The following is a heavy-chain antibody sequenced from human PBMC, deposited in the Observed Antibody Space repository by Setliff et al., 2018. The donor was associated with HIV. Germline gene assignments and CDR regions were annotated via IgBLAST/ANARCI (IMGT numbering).Heavy chain of an antibody. D-gene: IGHD3-22*01. Sequence: SETLSLTCTVSGGSISSGDYYWGWIRQPPGKGLEWIGNIYDSESTYYNPSLKSRVTSVDTSKNHFSLKLNSVTAADTAVYYCARQAIFGYYDSSGYLDYWGQGTLVTISS. J-gene: IGHJ4*02. V-gene: IGHV4-30-4*08. CDR1: GGSISSGDYY. CDR2: IYDSEST. CDR3: ARQAIFGYYDSSGYLDY.